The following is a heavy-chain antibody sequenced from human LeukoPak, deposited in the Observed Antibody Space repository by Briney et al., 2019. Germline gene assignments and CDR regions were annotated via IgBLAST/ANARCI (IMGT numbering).Heavy chain of an antibody. CDR1: GYSISSGYY. J-gene: IGHJ4*02. D-gene: IGHD3-10*01. Sequence: PSETLSLTCTVSGYSISSGYYWGWIRQPPGKGLEWIGSIYHSGSTYYNPSLKRRVTISVDTSKNQFSLKLSSVTAADTAVYYCARDGTAYYYGSGSYYPPPDYWGQGTLVTVSS. CDR2: IYHSGST. V-gene: IGHV4-38-2*02. CDR3: ARDGTAYYYGSGSYYPPPDY.